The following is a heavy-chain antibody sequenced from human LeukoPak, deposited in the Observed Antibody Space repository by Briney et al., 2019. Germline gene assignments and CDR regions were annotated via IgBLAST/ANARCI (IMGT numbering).Heavy chain of an antibody. CDR1: GGSISSGSYY. J-gene: IGHJ1*01. CDR3: ARAAGSGWKGEGYFQH. D-gene: IGHD6-19*01. CDR2: IYTSGST. Sequence: SETLSLTCTVSGGSISSGSYYWSWIRQPAGKGLEWIGRIYTSGSTNYNPSLKSRVTISVDTSKNQFSLKLSSVSAADTAVYYCARAAGSGWKGEGYFQHWGQGTLVTVSS. V-gene: IGHV4-61*02.